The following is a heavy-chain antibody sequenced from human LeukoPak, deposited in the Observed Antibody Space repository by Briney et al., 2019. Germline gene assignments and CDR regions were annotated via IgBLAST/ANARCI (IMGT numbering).Heavy chain of an antibody. D-gene: IGHD2/OR15-2a*01. J-gene: IGHJ3*02. V-gene: IGHV4-59*08. CDR3: ARSPSNTFDI. CDR2: IYYSGST. Sequence: SETLSLTCTVSGGSTSSYYWSWIRQPPGKGLEWIGYIYYSGSTNYNPSLKSRVTISVDTSKNQFSLKLSSVTAADTAVYYCARSPSNTFDIWGQGTMVTVSS. CDR1: GGSTSSYY.